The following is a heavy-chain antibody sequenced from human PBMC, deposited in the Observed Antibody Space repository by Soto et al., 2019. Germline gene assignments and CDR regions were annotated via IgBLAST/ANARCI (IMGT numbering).Heavy chain of an antibody. D-gene: IGHD5-18*01. Sequence: LRLSCAASGFTFSSYRMNWVRQAPGKGLEWVSSISSSSSYIYYADSVKGRFTISRDNAKNSLYLQMNSLRAEDTAVYYCARETPRGYSYGPNSHWGQGTLVTVSS. CDR1: GFTFSSYR. CDR3: ARETPRGYSYGPNSH. CDR2: ISSSSSYI. V-gene: IGHV3-21*01. J-gene: IGHJ4*02.